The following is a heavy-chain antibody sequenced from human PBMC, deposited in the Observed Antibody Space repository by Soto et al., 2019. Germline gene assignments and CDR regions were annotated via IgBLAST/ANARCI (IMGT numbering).Heavy chain of an antibody. J-gene: IGHJ6*01. CDR3: ARQGEVLILATILYYYYGMDA. D-gene: IGHD5-12*01. CDR2: IYYSGST. CDR1: GGSISSSSYY. V-gene: IGHV4-39*01. Sequence: SETLSLTCTVSGGSISSSSYYWGWIRQPPGKGLEWIGSIYYSGSTYYNPSLKSRVTISVDTSKNQFSLKLSSVTAADTAVYYCARQGEVLILATILYYYYGMDAWGQGTTVT.